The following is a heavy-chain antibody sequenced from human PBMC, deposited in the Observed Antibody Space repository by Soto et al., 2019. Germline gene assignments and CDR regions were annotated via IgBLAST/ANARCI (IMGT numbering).Heavy chain of an antibody. Sequence: PGGSLNLSCAASGFTFSTYAMSWVRQAPGKGLEWVSAISTSVGSTYYTDSVKGRFTISRDNSKNTLYLQMNSLRAEDTAVYYCAKGGQSYDYWGQGTLVTVSS. CDR3: AKGGQSYDY. CDR2: ISTSVGST. D-gene: IGHD3-10*01. V-gene: IGHV3-23*01. J-gene: IGHJ4*02. CDR1: GFTFSTYA.